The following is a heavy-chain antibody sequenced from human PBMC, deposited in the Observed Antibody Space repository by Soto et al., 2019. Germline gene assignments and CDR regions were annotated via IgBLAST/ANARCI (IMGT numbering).Heavy chain of an antibody. CDR2: IYPGDSDT. CDR3: ARTYYYDSSGYDTIDY. D-gene: IGHD3-22*01. V-gene: IGHV5-51*01. CDR1: GYSFTSYW. J-gene: IGHJ4*02. Sequence: GESLKISCKGSGYSFTSYWIGWVRQMPVKGLEWMGIIYPGDSDTRYSPSFQGQVTISADKSISTAYLQWSSLKASDTAMYYCARTYYYDSSGYDTIDYWGQGTLVTVSS.